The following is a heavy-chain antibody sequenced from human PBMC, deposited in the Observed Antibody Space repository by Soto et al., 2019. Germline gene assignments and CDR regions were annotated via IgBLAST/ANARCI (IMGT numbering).Heavy chain of an antibody. J-gene: IGHJ6*02. CDR3: ARCHYSGSARTYGMDV. Sequence: GGSLRLSCAASGFTFTRYSMNWVRQAPGKGLEWVSSISSTTNYIYYGDSMKGRFTISRDNAKNSLYLEMNSLRAEDTAVYYCARCHYSGSARTYGMDVWGQGTTVTVSS. CDR2: ISSTTNYI. CDR1: GFTFTRYS. D-gene: IGHD3-10*01. V-gene: IGHV3-21*06.